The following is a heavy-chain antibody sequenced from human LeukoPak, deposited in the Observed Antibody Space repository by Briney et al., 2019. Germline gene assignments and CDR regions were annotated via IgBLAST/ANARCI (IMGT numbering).Heavy chain of an antibody. J-gene: IGHJ5*02. Sequence: PSQTLFLTCTVSGGSISSGSYYWSWIRQPAGKGLEWIGRIYTSGSTNYNPSLKSRVTISVDTSKNQFSLKLSSVTAADTAVYYCARIAMVAATQWFDPWGQGTLVTVSS. CDR1: GGSISSGSYY. D-gene: IGHD2-15*01. V-gene: IGHV4-61*02. CDR3: ARIAMVAATQWFDP. CDR2: IYTSGST.